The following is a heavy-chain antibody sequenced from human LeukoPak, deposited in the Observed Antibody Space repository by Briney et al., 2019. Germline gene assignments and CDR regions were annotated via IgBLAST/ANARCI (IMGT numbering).Heavy chain of an antibody. CDR2: IIHSGSS. CDR3: ARGHSSVVTAIPYYFDY. D-gene: IGHD2-21*02. CDR1: GGSFSGYY. Sequence: SETLSLTCAVYGGSFSGYYWSWIRQPPGKGLEWIGEIIHSGSSNYNPSLKSRVTISVDTSKNQVPLKLSSVTAADTAVYYCARGHSSVVTAIPYYFDYWGQGTLVTVSS. V-gene: IGHV4-34*01. J-gene: IGHJ4*02.